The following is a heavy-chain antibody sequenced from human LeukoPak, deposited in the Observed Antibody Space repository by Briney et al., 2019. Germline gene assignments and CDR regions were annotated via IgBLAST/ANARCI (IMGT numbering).Heavy chain of an antibody. V-gene: IGHV4-34*01. Sequence: SSETLSLTCAVSGGSFSGYYWTWIRQPPGKGLEWIGEINHSGSANYNPSLKSRATISLDTSKNQFSLKVSSVTAADTAVYYCARGQGTVTTHWGQGTLVTVSS. CDR3: ARGQGTVTTH. CDR2: INHSGSA. CDR1: GGSFSGYY. D-gene: IGHD4-17*01. J-gene: IGHJ4*02.